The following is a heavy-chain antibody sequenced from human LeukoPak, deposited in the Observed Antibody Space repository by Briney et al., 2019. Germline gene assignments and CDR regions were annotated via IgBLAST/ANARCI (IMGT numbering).Heavy chain of an antibody. CDR2: IHSSGGT. D-gene: IGHD6-6*01. Sequence: PSETLSLTCTVSGGSITSYYWTYIRQPAGEGLEWIGRIHSSGGTNYSPSLKSRVTMSLDTSKNQFSLNLSSVTAADTAIYYCAREFSGTSIAARVFDSWGQGTLVTVSS. CDR3: AREFSGTSIAARVFDS. V-gene: IGHV4-4*07. J-gene: IGHJ4*02. CDR1: GGSITSYY.